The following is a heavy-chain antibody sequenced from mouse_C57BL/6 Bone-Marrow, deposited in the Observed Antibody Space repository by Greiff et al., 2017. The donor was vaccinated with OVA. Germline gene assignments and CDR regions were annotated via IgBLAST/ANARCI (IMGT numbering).Heavy chain of an antibody. J-gene: IGHJ4*01. Sequence: QVQLQQPGAELVRPGSSVKLSCKASGYTFTSYWMDWVKQRPGQGLEWIGNIYPSDSETHYNQKFKDKATLTVDKSSSTAYMQLSSLTSEDSAVYYCARSGGIRRVGAMDYWGQGTSVTVSS. CDR2: IYPSDSET. CDR3: ARSGGIRRVGAMDY. V-gene: IGHV1-61*01. D-gene: IGHD3-1*01. CDR1: GYTFTSYW.